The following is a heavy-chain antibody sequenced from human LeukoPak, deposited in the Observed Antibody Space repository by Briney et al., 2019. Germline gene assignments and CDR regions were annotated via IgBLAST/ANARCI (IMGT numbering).Heavy chain of an antibody. Sequence: GGSLRLSCAASGFTFSSYVMSWVRQAPGKGLEWVSAISGRGDTAYYADSVKGRFTISRDNSRNTLYLQMNSLRAEDTALYYCGGSGSGIFYQFYFDYWGQGTLVTVSS. CDR2: ISGRGDTA. J-gene: IGHJ4*02. D-gene: IGHD3-10*01. CDR3: GGSGSGIFYQFYFDY. CDR1: GFTFSSYV. V-gene: IGHV3-23*01.